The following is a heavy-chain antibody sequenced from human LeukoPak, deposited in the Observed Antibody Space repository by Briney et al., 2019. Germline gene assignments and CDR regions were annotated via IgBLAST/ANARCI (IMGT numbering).Heavy chain of an antibody. CDR3: AKGTWRREYYYYGMDV. D-gene: IGHD5-12*01. V-gene: IGHV3-30*18. CDR1: GFTFSSYG. J-gene: IGHJ6*02. Sequence: GGSLRLSCAASGFTFSSYGMHWVRQAPGKGLEWVAVKSYDGSNKYYADSVKGRFTISRDNSKNTLYLQMNSLRAEDTAVYYCAKGTWRREYYYYGMDVWGQGTTVTVSS. CDR2: KSYDGSNK.